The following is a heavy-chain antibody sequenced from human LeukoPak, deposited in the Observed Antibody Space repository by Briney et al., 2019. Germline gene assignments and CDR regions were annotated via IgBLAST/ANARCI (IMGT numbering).Heavy chain of an antibody. J-gene: IGHJ4*02. CDR3: ARAPSGLDY. D-gene: IGHD2-15*01. Sequence: GGSLGLSCAVSGFTLSDHNMDWVRQAPGKGLEWVGRTTNKAHSYTTEYAASVKGRFTISRDDSQNSLYLQMNSLKTEDTAVYYCARAPSGLDYWGQGILVTVSS. V-gene: IGHV3-72*01. CDR2: TTNKAHSYTT. CDR1: GFTLSDHN.